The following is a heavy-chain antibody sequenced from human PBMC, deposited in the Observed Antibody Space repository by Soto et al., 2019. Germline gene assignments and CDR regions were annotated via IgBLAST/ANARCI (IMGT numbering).Heavy chain of an antibody. J-gene: IGHJ6*02. Sequence: SETLSLTCTVSGGSISSGGYYWSWIRQHPGKGLEWIGYIYYSGSTYYNPSLKSRVTISVDTSKNQFSLKLSSVTAADTAVYYCARLSPNILTGYYNPYYYYGMDVWGQGTTVTVSS. CDR2: IYYSGST. CDR3: ARLSPNILTGYYNPYYYYGMDV. CDR1: GGSISSGGYY. D-gene: IGHD3-9*01. V-gene: IGHV4-39*01.